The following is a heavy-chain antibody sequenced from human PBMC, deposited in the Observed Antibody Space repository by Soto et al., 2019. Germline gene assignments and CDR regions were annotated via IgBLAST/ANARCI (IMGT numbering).Heavy chain of an antibody. J-gene: IGHJ4*02. Sequence: GGSLSLSCAASGFTFSSDWMSWVRQAPGKGLEWVANIKQDGSDQYYVDSVKGRFTISRDNAKNSLYLQMNSLRAEDTAVYYCARGPYWGQGTLVTVSS. CDR2: IKQDGSDQ. V-gene: IGHV3-7*01. CDR1: GFTFSSDW. CDR3: ARGPY.